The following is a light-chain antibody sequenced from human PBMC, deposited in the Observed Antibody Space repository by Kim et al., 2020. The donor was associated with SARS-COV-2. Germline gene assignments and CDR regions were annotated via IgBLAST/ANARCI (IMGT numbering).Light chain of an antibody. Sequence: GQRFTISCSGSNSNIGNYYVYRYQVFPRMAPKLLIYRNNQRSSGVPDRFSGSKSGTSASLAISGLRSEDEADYYCGAWDDSLSGWVFGGGTQLTVL. CDR3: GAWDDSLSGWV. V-gene: IGLV1-47*01. J-gene: IGLJ3*02. CDR2: RNN. CDR1: NSNIGNYY.